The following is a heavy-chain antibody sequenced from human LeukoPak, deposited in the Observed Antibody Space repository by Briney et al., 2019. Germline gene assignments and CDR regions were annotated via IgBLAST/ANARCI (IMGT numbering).Heavy chain of an antibody. CDR2: IYYSGST. V-gene: IGHV4-39*01. CDR3: RAYSSGWSVDFDY. CDR1: GGSFSGYY. D-gene: IGHD6-19*01. J-gene: IGHJ4*02. Sequence: PSETLSLTCAVYGGSFSGYYWGWIRQPPGKGLEWIGSIYYSGSTYYNPSLKSRVTISVDTSKNQFSLKLSSVTAADTAVYYCRAYSSGWSVDFDYWGQGTLVTVSS.